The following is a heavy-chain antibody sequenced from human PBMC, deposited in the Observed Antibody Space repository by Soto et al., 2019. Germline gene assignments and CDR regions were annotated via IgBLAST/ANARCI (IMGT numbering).Heavy chain of an antibody. D-gene: IGHD3-22*01. CDR1: GGSFSGYY. Sequence: QVQLQQWGAGLLKPSETLSLTCAVYGGSFSGYYWSWIRQPPGKGLEWIGEIKHSGSTNYNPSLKGRVTIPVDTAKNQFSLKLSSVTAADTAVYYCARGLTVTMISWGQGTLVTVSS. CDR3: ARGLTVTMIS. V-gene: IGHV4-34*01. CDR2: IKHSGST. J-gene: IGHJ4*02.